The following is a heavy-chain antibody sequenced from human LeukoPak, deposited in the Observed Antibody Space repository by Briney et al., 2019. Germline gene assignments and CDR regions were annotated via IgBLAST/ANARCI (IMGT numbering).Heavy chain of an antibody. CDR1: GYTFTGYY. CDR3: ARVGRKLAAAGTTVDY. J-gene: IGHJ4*02. V-gene: IGHV1-2*02. Sequence: GASVKVSCKASGYTFTGYYMHWVRQAPGQGLEWMGWINPNSGGTNYAQKFQGRVTMTRDTSISTACMELSRLRSDDTAVYYCARVGRKLAAAGTTVDYWGQGTLVTVSS. D-gene: IGHD6-13*01. CDR2: INPNSGGT.